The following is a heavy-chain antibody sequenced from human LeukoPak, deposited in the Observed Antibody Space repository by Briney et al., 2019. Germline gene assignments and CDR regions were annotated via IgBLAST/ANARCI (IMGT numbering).Heavy chain of an antibody. Sequence: ASVRVSCKASGYTFTSYGISWVRQAPGQGLEWMGWISAYNVNTNYAQKLQGRVTMTTDTSTSTAYMELRSLRSDDTAVYYCARESASYYYYGMDVWGQGTTVTVSS. J-gene: IGHJ6*02. CDR2: ISAYNVNT. CDR1: GYTFTSYG. CDR3: ARESASYYYYGMDV. V-gene: IGHV1-18*01.